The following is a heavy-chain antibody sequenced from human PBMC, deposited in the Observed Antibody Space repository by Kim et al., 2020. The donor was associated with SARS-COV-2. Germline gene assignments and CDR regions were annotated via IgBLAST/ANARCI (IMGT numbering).Heavy chain of an antibody. V-gene: IGHV3-23*01. CDR3: AKDVFQWQHDF. CDR2: LCGDGKT. Sequence: GGSLRLSCAVSGFSFSNNAMSWVRQPPRKGLEWVSSLCGDGKTWYANSVRGRFTISRDKSKYTLYLQMRGLRVEDTAVYFCAKDVFQWQHDFWGQGTLVTVSS. J-gene: IGHJ4*02. D-gene: IGHD2-8*01. CDR1: GFSFSNNA.